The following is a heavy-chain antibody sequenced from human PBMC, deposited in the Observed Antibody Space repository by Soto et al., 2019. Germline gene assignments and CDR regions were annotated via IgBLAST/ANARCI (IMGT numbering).Heavy chain of an antibody. CDR2: IIPICGTA. CDR3: ARGGDSPRGFDY. Sequence: QVQLVQSGAEVKKPGSSVKVSCKASGGTFSSYAISWVRQAPGQGLEWMGGIIPICGTANYAQKFQGRVTSTADESTSTAYMKLSSLRSVGTAVYYGARGGDSPRGFDYWGQGTLVTVSS. D-gene: IGHD2-21*02. J-gene: IGHJ4*02. V-gene: IGHV1-69*12. CDR1: GGTFSSYA.